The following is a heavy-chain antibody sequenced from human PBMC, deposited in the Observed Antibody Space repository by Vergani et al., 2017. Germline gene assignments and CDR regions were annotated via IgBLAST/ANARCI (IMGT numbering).Heavy chain of an antibody. D-gene: IGHD2-15*01. Sequence: QVQLQQWGAGLLKPSETLSLTCAVYGGSFSGYYWSWIRQPPGKGLEWIGEINHSGSTNYNPSLKSRVTISVDTTKNQFSLKLSSVTAADTAVYYCARRSAPGLVAAPSRYGMDVWGQGTTVTVSS. CDR3: ARRSAPGLVAAPSRYGMDV. CDR2: INHSGST. V-gene: IGHV4-34*01. CDR1: GGSFSGYY. J-gene: IGHJ6*02.